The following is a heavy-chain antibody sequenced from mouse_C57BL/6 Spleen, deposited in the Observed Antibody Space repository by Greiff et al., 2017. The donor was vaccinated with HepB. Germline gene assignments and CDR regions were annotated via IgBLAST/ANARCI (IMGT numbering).Heavy chain of an antibody. CDR3: ARRGIYYYGSSFYYAMDY. CDR2: IDPSDSYT. V-gene: IGHV1-50*01. D-gene: IGHD1-1*01. Sequence: VQLQQPGAELVKPGASVKLSCKASGYTFTSYWMQWVKQRPGQGLEWIGEIDPSDSYTNYNQKFKGKATLTVDTSSSTAYMQLSSLTSEDSAVYYCARRGIYYYGSSFYYAMDYWGQGTSVTVSS. J-gene: IGHJ4*01. CDR1: GYTFTSYW.